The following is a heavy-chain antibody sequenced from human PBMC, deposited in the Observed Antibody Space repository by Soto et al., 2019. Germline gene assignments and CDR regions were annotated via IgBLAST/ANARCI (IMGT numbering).Heavy chain of an antibody. CDR3: ARGGQSPEWVVDAFDI. D-gene: IGHD6-19*01. V-gene: IGHV4-31*03. CDR1: GGSISSGGYY. CDR2: IYYSGST. Sequence: QVQLQESGPGLVKPSQTLSLPCTVSGGSISSGGYYWSWVRQHPGKGLEWIGYIYYSGSTYHNPSHTSRVTISVDTSKNQVSLKRSSVTAADTAVYYCARGGQSPEWVVDAFDIWGQGKMVTVSS. J-gene: IGHJ3*02.